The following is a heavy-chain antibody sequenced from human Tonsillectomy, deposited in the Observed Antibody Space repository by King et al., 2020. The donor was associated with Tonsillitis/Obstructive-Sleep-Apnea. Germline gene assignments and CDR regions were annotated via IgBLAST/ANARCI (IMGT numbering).Heavy chain of an antibody. J-gene: IGHJ3*02. CDR1: GYRLMSHW. D-gene: IGHD2-15*01. Sequence: AQLVQSGAEVKQPGESLKISCKASGYRLMSHWIAWVRQMPGKGLEWMGIIYPGDSDTRYSPSFQGQVTISADKSISPAYLQWGSLRASDSAMYYCARGADIEVVVAATYVFDIWGQGTMVTVSS. CDR3: ARGADIEVVVAATYVFDI. CDR2: IYPGDSDT. V-gene: IGHV5-51*01.